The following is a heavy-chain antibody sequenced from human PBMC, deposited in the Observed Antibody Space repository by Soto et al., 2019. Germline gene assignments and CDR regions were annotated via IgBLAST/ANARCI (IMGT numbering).Heavy chain of an antibody. CDR1: GGTFSSYA. J-gene: IGHJ3*02. V-gene: IGHV1-69*05. CDR2: IIPIFGTA. CDR3: AYLYSSGWYDAPDDAFDI. Sequence: GASVKVSCKASGGTFSSYAISWVRQAPGQGLEWMGGIIPIFGTANYAQKLQGRVTMTTDTSTSTAYMELRSLRSDDTAVYYCAYLYSSGWYDAPDDAFDIWGQGTMVTVSS. D-gene: IGHD6-19*01.